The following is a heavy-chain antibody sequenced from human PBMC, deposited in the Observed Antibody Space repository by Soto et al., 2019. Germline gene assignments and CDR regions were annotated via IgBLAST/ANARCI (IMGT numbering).Heavy chain of an antibody. D-gene: IGHD1-26*01. CDR2: MQPSTGRT. CDR3: ARGVSAGVDH. V-gene: IGHV1-8*01. Sequence: QVQLVQSGAEVREPGASVKVSCKASGYSFTSLDINRVRQTAGQGLEWMGWMQPSTGRTGYAQKFQGRVTMTRDTSINTAYMELTTLTSDDTAFYYCARGVSAGVDHWGQGTLVTVSS. J-gene: IGHJ4*02. CDR1: GYSFTSLD.